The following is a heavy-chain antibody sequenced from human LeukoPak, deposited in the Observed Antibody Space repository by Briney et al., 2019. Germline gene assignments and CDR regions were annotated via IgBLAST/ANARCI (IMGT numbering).Heavy chain of an antibody. CDR1: GFTFTSAW. J-gene: IGHJ6*03. D-gene: IGHD3-3*01. V-gene: IGHV3-7*01. Sequence: GGSLRLSCAASGFTFTSAWMNWVRQAPGKGLEWVANIKQDGSEKYYVDSVKGRFTISRDNAKNSLYLQMNSLRAEDTAVYYCARKGGLWSGYYYYYYYYMDVWGKGTTVTVSS. CDR2: IKQDGSEK. CDR3: ARKGGLWSGYYYYYYYYMDV.